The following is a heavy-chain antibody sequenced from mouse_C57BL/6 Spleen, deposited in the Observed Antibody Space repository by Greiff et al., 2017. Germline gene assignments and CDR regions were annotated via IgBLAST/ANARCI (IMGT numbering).Heavy chain of an antibody. CDR3: AGIYYDYAWFAY. V-gene: IGHV1-82*01. D-gene: IGHD2-4*01. CDR2: IYPGDGDT. J-gene: IGHJ3*01. CDR1: GYAFSSSW. Sequence: VQLQESGPELVKPGASVKISCKASGYAFSSSWVNWVKQRPGKGLEWIGRIYPGDGDTNYNGKFKGKATLTADKSSSTAYMQLSSLTSEDSAVYFCAGIYYDYAWFAYWGQGTLVTVSA.